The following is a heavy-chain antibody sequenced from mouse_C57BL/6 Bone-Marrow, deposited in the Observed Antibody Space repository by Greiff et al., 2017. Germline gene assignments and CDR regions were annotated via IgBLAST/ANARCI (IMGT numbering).Heavy chain of an antibody. Sequence: DVQLQESGPELVKPGASVKMSCKASGYTFTDYNMHWVKQSHGKSLEWIGYINPNNGGTSYNQKFKGKATLTVNKSSSTAYMELRSLTSEDSAVYYCARNYGSSYDWYFDVWGTGTTVTVSS. V-gene: IGHV1-22*01. J-gene: IGHJ1*03. CDR1: GYTFTDYN. D-gene: IGHD1-1*01. CDR3: ARNYGSSYDWYFDV. CDR2: INPNNGGT.